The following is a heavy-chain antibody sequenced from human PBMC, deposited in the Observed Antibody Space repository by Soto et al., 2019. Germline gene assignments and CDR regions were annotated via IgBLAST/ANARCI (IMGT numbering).Heavy chain of an antibody. CDR1: GYTFTSYG. Sequence: QVQLVQSGAEVKKPGASVKVSCKASGYTFTSYGISWVRQAPGQGLEWMGWISAYNGNTNYAQKLQGRVTMTTDTPTSRAYMELRSLRADDTAVYYCARDRWLRWGDYYYYSYGMDVWGQGTTVTVSS. CDR2: ISAYNGNT. V-gene: IGHV1-18*04. CDR3: ARDRWLRWGDYYYYSYGMDV. J-gene: IGHJ6*02. D-gene: IGHD5-12*01.